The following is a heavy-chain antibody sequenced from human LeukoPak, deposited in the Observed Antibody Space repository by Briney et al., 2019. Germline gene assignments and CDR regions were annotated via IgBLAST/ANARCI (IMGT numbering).Heavy chain of an antibody. D-gene: IGHD3-22*01. CDR3: ARDRYYDSSGDYYYYMDV. V-gene: IGHV4-4*07. J-gene: IGHJ6*03. Sequence: SETLSLTCTVSGGSISSYYWSWIRQPAGKGLEWIGRIYTSGSTNYNPSLKSRVTMSVGTSKNQFSLKLSSVTAADTAVYYCARDRYYDSSGDYYYYMDVWGKGTTVTISS. CDR2: IYTSGST. CDR1: GGSISSYY.